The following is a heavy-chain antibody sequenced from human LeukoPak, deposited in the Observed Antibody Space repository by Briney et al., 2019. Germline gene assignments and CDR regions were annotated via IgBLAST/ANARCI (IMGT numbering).Heavy chain of an antibody. CDR1: GFTFSNFW. V-gene: IGHV3-7*03. J-gene: IGHJ3*02. CDR2: TKEDDSEK. D-gene: IGHD1-26*01. CDR3: ARLHSGRYYGDAFDI. Sequence: GGSLRLSCAASGFTFSNFWMTWVRQAPGKGLEWVANTKEDDSEKYYVDSVRGRFTTSRDNAKNSLYLQMNSLRAEDTAVYYCARLHSGRYYGDAFDIWGQGTMVTVSS.